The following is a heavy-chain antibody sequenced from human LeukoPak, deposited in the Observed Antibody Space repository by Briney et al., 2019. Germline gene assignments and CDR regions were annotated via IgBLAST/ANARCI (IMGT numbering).Heavy chain of an antibody. CDR1: GFTLGTYA. J-gene: IGHJ4*02. Sequence: GGSLRLSCAASGFTLGTYAMSWVRQTPGKGLEWVAATSSSDAGTYHADSVRGRFTISRDNSKDTLYLQMNSLRAEDAAVYFCAKAPVTSCRGAYCYPFDSWGQGTLVTVSS. CDR3: AKAPVTSCRGAYCYPFDS. D-gene: IGHD2-21*01. CDR2: TSSSDAGT. V-gene: IGHV3-23*01.